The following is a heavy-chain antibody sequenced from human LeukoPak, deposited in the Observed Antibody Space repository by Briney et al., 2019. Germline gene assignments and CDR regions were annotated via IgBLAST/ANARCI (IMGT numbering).Heavy chain of an antibody. CDR2: VYYIGTT. CDR3: ARNTSSSPWFDP. D-gene: IGHD6-6*01. CDR1: GGSVRSPDSY. J-gene: IGHJ5*02. Sequence: SETLSLTCTVSGGSVRSPDSYWSWIRQPPGKGLEWIGNVYYIGTTGYNSSLKSRVTISVDISKNHFSLEVTSVTAADTAVYFCARNTSSSPWFDPWGQGTLVTVSS. V-gene: IGHV4-61*03.